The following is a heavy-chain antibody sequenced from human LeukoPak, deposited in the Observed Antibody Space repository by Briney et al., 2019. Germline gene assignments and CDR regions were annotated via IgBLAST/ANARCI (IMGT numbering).Heavy chain of an antibody. J-gene: IGHJ4*02. Sequence: HTGGSLRLSCAASGFTFSSYSMNWVRQAPGKGLDWVSTISGSGGSAYYAASVKGRFTISRDNSKNTVFLQINSLRAEDTAVYFCAKGYNGNWQTPLDYWGQGTLVTVST. CDR2: ISGSGGSA. V-gene: IGHV3-23*01. D-gene: IGHD1-26*01. CDR3: AKGYNGNWQTPLDY. CDR1: GFTFSSYS.